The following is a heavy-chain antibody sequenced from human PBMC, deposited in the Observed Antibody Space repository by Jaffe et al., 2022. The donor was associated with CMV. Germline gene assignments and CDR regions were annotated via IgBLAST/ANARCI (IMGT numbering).Heavy chain of an antibody. D-gene: IGHD3-22*01. CDR1: GGTFSSYA. J-gene: IGHJ5*02. Sequence: QVQLVQSGAEVKKPGSSVKVSCKASGGTFSSYAISWVRQAPGQGLEWMGRIIPILGIANYAQKFQGRVTITADKSTSTAYMELSSLRSEDTAVYYCARLGLTYYYDSSGPFGATGPTGNWFDPWGQGTLVTVSS. CDR2: IIPILGIA. CDR3: ARLGLTYYYDSSGPFGATGPTGNWFDP. V-gene: IGHV1-69*09.